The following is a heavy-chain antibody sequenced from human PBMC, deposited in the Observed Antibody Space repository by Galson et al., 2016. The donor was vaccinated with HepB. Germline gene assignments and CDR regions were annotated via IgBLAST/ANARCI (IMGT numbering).Heavy chain of an antibody. CDR3: ARDPSVRGGYNRGAPVDC. CDR2: ILYDGSNT. CDR1: GFTLSSYA. D-gene: IGHD1-1*01. J-gene: IGHJ4*02. V-gene: IGHV3-30*09. Sequence: SLRLSCAASGFTLSSYAMHWVRQAPGKGLEWVAVILYDGSNTYYADSVKGRFALSRDNSNNTLYLQMNSLRAKDTAVYFCARDPSVRGGYNRGAPVDCWGQGTLVTVSS.